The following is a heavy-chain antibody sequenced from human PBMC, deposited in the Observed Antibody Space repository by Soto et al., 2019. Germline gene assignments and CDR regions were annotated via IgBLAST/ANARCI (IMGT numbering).Heavy chain of an antibody. CDR2: IYYSGST. CDR1: GGSISSSSYY. Sequence: QLQLQESGPGLVKPSETLSLTCTVSGGSISSSSYYWGWIRQPPGKGLEWIGSIYYSGSTYYNPSLNSRVTISVDTSKTQFSLKLSSVTAADTAVYYCARRLKGSGARLDAFDIWGQGTMVTVSS. D-gene: IGHD6-19*01. CDR3: ARRLKGSGARLDAFDI. V-gene: IGHV4-39*01. J-gene: IGHJ3*02.